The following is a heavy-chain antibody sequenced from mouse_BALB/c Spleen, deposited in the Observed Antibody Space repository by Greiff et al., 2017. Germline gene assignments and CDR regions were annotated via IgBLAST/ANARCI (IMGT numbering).Heavy chain of an antibody. J-gene: IGHJ4*01. CDR3: ERCGSALDY. V-gene: IGHV3-8*02. CDR2: ISYSGST. CDR1: GDSITSGY. D-gene: IGHD4-1*01. Sequence: VQLQQSGPSLVKPSQTLSLTCSVTGDSITSGYWNWIRQYPGNKLEYIGYISYSGSTYYNPSLNSRNSITRDTSKNQYYMQLKSVTTEDTATYYCERCGSALDYWGQGTSVTVSS.